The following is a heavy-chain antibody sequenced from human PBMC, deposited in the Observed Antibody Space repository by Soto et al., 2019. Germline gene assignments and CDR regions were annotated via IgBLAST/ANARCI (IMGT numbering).Heavy chain of an antibody. CDR3: ARVFYHSSAYYYDY. CDR1: GFTFSSYA. V-gene: IGHV3-64*02. D-gene: IGHD3-22*01. CDR2: ISSNGDTT. Sequence: GGSLRLSCAASGFTFSSYAMHWVRQAPGKGLEYVSAISSNGDTTYYADSVKGRFTISRDNSKNTVHLQMGSLRAEDMAVYYCARVFYHSSAYYYDYWGQGALVTVSS. J-gene: IGHJ4*02.